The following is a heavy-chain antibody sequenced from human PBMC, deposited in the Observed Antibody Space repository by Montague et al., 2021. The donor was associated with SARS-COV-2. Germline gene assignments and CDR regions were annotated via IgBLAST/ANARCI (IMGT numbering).Heavy chain of an antibody. CDR1: GGSISRYY. Sequence: SETLSLTCTVSGGSISRYYWSWIRQSAGKGLEWIGRHYITGSTNYNSALEGRVTMSVDTSRNQFYLKLTSVTAADTAVYYCASIPTRLNTVRGVIDNWGQGVLVTVSS. V-gene: IGHV4-4*07. CDR3: ASIPTRLNTVRGVIDN. CDR2: HYITGST. J-gene: IGHJ4*02. D-gene: IGHD3-10*01.